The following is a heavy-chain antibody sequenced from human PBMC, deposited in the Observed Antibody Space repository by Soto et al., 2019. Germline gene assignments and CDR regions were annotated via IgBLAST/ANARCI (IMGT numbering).Heavy chain of an antibody. CDR3: ARLDYYGSGSYPTGDYGMDV. Sequence: SETLSLTCTVSGGSISSYYWSWIRQPAGKGLEWIGRTYTSGSTNYNPSLKSRVTMSVDTSKNQFSLKLSSVTAADTAVYYCARLDYYGSGSYPTGDYGMDVWGQGTTVTVS. J-gene: IGHJ6*02. V-gene: IGHV4-4*07. D-gene: IGHD3-10*01. CDR2: TYTSGST. CDR1: GGSISSYY.